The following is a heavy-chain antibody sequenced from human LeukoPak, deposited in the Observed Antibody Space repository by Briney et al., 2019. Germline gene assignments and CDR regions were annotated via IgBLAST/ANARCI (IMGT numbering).Heavy chain of an antibody. CDR2: IRYDGSDK. D-gene: IGHD6-19*01. V-gene: IGHV3-30*02. Sequence: GGSLRLSCVASGFSFSSYGMHWVRQAPGKGPEWEAFIRYDGSDKYYAESVKGRFTISRDNSKSTLYLQMNSLRVEDTATYYCAKDGVGTSAWRIWVQGALVTVAS. CDR1: GFSFSSYG. J-gene: IGHJ4*02. CDR3: AKDGVGTSAWRI.